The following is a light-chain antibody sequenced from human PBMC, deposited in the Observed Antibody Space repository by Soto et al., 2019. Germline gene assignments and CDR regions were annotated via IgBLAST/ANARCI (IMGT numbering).Light chain of an antibody. J-gene: IGKJ4*01. V-gene: IGKV1-27*01. CDR3: QTDNSAPLT. CDR2: AAS. CDR1: QGISDY. Sequence: DIQMTQSPSSLSASVGDRVTITCRASQGISDYLAWSQQKPGKVPKLLIYAASTLQSGVPSRFSGSGSGTDFTLTISSLQTEYVATAYYQTDNSAPLTVGGETQV.